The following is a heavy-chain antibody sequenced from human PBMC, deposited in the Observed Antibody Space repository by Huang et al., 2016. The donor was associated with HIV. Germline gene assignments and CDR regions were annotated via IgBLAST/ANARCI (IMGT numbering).Heavy chain of an antibody. D-gene: IGHD4-17*01. V-gene: IGHV3-49*03. CDR2: VSSIACGGAS. CDR3: SPTGDDYFYYYMDV. CDR1: GFIFNDFA. J-gene: IGHJ6*03. Sequence: VESGGDAVQSGRSLRLSCRGSGFIFNDFAINWFRQSPRRGVEWRGFVSSIACGGASKSAPSVKDRFSVSRDEAKNVAFLQMENLQVDDTAVYYCSPTGDDYFYYYMDVWGNGTTVIVS.